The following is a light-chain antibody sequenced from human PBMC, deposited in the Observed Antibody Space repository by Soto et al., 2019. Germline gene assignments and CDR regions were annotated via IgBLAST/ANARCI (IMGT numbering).Light chain of an antibody. Sequence: QSALAQPASVSGSPGQSITISCTGTSSDVGGYNYVSWYQHHPGKTPKLMIYEVSNRPSGVSNRFSGSKSGNTASLTISGLQAEDEADYYCSSYTGSNTRYVFGTGTKATVL. CDR1: SSDVGGYNY. CDR3: SSYTGSNTRYV. V-gene: IGLV2-14*01. J-gene: IGLJ1*01. CDR2: EVS.